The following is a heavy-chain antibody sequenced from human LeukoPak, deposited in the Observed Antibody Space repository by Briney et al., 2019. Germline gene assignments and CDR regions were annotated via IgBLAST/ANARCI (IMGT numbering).Heavy chain of an antibody. Sequence: GGSLRLSCAASGFSFTAYSMNWVRQAPGRGPEWISYIGPGGDIYYADSVTGRFTVSRDTAKNSLYLQMNGLRVEDTAVYYCARRFDSWGQGTLVTVSS. J-gene: IGHJ4*02. CDR3: ARRFDS. CDR2: IGPGGDI. V-gene: IGHV3-48*01. CDR1: GFSFTAYS.